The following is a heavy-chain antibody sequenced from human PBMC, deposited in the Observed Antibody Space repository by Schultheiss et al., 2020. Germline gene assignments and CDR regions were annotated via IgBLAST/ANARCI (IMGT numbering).Heavy chain of an antibody. CDR3: AKVERGYTYGSPAD. D-gene: IGHD5-18*01. CDR2: INGDGSTI. J-gene: IGHJ4*02. Sequence: GGSLRLSCAASRFTVRSNYMSWVRQASGKGLEWVSRINGDGSTIYYADSVKGRFTISRDNSKNTLYLQMNSLRAEDTAVYYCAKVERGYTYGSPADWGQGTLVTVSS. V-gene: IGHV3-23*01. CDR1: RFTVRSNY.